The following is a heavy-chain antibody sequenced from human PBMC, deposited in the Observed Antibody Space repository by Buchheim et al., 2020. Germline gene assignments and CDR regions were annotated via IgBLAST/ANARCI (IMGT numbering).Heavy chain of an antibody. CDR3: ARERRLNYGEAWGYYYYYGMDV. Sequence: QVQLQESGPGLVKPSGTLSLTCAVSGGSISSSNWWSWVRQPPGKGLEWIGEIYHSGSTNYNPSLKSRVTISVDKSKNQFSLKLSSVTAADTAVYYCARERRLNYGEAWGYYYYYGMDVWGQGTT. D-gene: IGHD4-17*01. V-gene: IGHV4-4*02. J-gene: IGHJ6*02. CDR2: IYHSGST. CDR1: GGSISSSNW.